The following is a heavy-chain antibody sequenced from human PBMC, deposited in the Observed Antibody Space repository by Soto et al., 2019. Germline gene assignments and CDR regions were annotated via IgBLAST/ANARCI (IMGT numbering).Heavy chain of an antibody. CDR3: GRGHVRPEYFDF. CDR1: GGSIRSYNYY. V-gene: IGHV4-31*03. CDR2: IYTSGST. J-gene: IGHJ4*02. Sequence: VPLPESGPRLVKLSQTLSLTCTVSGGSIRSYNYYWHWIRQHPGRGLEWIGYIYTSGSTQYNPSLKSRLTKSEDTSKIPVSLKLSTVTAANTAVYFCGRGHVRPEYFDFWGPGTLVPGAS.